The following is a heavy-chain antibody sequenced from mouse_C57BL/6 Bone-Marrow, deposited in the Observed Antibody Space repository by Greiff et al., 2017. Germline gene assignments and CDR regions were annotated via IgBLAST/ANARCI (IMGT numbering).Heavy chain of an antibody. CDR2: ISNGGGST. CDR3: ASGSTWYFDV. V-gene: IGHV5-12*01. CDR1: GFTFSDYY. J-gene: IGHJ1*03. Sequence: EVQVVESGGGLVQPGGSLKLSCAASGFTFSDYYMYWVRQTPEKRLEWVAYISNGGGSTYYPDTVKGRFTISRDNAKNTLYLQMSRLKSEDTAMYYCASGSTWYFDVWGTGTTVTVSS. D-gene: IGHD1-1*01.